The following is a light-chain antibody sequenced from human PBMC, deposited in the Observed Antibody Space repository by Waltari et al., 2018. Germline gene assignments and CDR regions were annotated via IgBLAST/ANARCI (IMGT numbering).Light chain of an antibody. Sequence: QSALTQPASVSGSPGQSITISCTGTSSDVGNYKRVSCYQQHPGNAPKLMIYAVSKRPAGVSDRFSGSKSGDMASLTISGLQPEDEAEYCCSSYAGSSKGVFGGGTKVTVL. CDR1: SSDVGNYKR. CDR2: AVS. V-gene: IGLV2-23*02. J-gene: IGLJ2*01. CDR3: SSYAGSSKGV.